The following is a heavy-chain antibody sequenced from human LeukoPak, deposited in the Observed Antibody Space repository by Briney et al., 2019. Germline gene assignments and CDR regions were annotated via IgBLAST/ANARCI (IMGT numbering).Heavy chain of an antibody. Sequence: ASVKVSCKASGYTFSGTGWYLYWLRQAPGQGLECMGWIYPYTGATHYAQKFQGRVAMTRATSISTAYMELSRLRHDDTAVYYCARDGPAQMVDFDYWGQGTLVTVSS. D-gene: IGHD3-10*01. V-gene: IGHV1-2*02. CDR2: IYPYTGAT. CDR1: GYTFSGTGWY. J-gene: IGHJ4*02. CDR3: ARDGPAQMVDFDY.